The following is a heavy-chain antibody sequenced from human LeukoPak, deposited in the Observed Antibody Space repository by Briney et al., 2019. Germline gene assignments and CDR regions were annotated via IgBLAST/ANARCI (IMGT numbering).Heavy chain of an antibody. CDR3: AKAYY. V-gene: IGHV3-30*18. CDR2: ISYDGSNK. CDR1: YG. J-gene: IGHJ4*02. Sequence: YGMHWVRQAPGKGLEWVAVISYDGSNKYYADSVKGRFTISRDNSKNTLYLQTNSLRAEDTAVYYCAKAYYWGQGTLVTVSS.